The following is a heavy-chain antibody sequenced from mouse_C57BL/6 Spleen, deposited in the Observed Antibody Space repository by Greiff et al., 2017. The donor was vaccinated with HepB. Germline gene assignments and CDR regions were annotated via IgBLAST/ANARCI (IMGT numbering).Heavy chain of an antibody. CDR1: GYTFTSYW. V-gene: IGHV1-7*01. CDR3: ATHYYGSSYEYAMDY. D-gene: IGHD1-1*01. CDR2: INPSSGYT. J-gene: IGHJ4*01. Sequence: VQLVESGAELAKPGASVKLSCKASGYTFTSYWMHWVKQRPGQGLEWIGYINPSSGYTKYNQKFKDKATLTADKSSSTAYMQLSSLTYEDSAVYYCATHYYGSSYEYAMDYWGQGTSVTVSS.